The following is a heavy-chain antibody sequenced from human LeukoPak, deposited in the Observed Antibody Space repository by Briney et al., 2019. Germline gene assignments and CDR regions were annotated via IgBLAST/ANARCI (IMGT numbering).Heavy chain of an antibody. CDR3: AKVRGGYCSGGSCGYFDY. CDR2: ISGSGGSA. V-gene: IGHV3-23*01. CDR1: GFTSSSYA. D-gene: IGHD2-15*01. J-gene: IGHJ4*02. Sequence: GGSLRLSCAASGFTSSSYAMSWVRQAPGKGLEWVSAISGSGGSAYYADSVKGRFTISRDNSKNTLYLQMNSLRAEDTAVYYCAKVRGGYCSGGSCGYFDYWGQGTLVTVSS.